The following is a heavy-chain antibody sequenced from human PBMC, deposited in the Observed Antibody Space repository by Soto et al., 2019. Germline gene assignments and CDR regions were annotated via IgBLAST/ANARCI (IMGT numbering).Heavy chain of an antibody. Sequence: QVQLVQSGAEVKKPGSSVKVSCMASGGTFNTFAINWVRQAPGQGLECMGGIIPMFGTTHYAQKFQGRLTITADESTRTVYMELTSLTSEDTAVYYCARGEIGRHDNWFDPWGQGTLVTVSS. D-gene: IGHD3-16*01. CDR1: GGTFNTFA. V-gene: IGHV1-69*01. CDR3: ARGEIGRHDNWFDP. CDR2: IIPMFGTT. J-gene: IGHJ5*02.